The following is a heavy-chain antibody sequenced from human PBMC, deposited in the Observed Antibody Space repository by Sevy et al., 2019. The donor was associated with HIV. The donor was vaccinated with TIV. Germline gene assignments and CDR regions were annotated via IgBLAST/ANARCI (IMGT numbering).Heavy chain of an antibody. CDR1: GFTFSSYA. D-gene: IGHD6-6*01. J-gene: IGHJ4*02. CDR3: ANPPPDSSSASFDY. Sequence: GGSLRLSCAASGFTFSSYAMSWVRQAPGKGLEWVSAISGSGYSTYYADSVKGRFTIARDNSKNTLYLQMNSLRAEDTAVYDFANPPPDSSSASFDYWGQGTLVTVSS. CDR2: ISGSGYST. V-gene: IGHV3-23*01.